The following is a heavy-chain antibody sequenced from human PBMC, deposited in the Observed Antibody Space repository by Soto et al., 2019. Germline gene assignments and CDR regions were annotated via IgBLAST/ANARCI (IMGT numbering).Heavy chain of an antibody. D-gene: IGHD2-2*01. CDR2: IYYSGST. V-gene: IGHV4-59*12. Sequence: SETLSLTCTVSGGSISSYYWSWIRQPPGKGLEWIGYIYYSGSTNYNPSLKSRVTISVDKSKNQFSLKLSSVTAADTAVYYCARVGYCSSTSCYAFDYWGQGTLVTVSS. CDR3: ARVGYCSSTSCYAFDY. CDR1: GGSISSYY. J-gene: IGHJ4*02.